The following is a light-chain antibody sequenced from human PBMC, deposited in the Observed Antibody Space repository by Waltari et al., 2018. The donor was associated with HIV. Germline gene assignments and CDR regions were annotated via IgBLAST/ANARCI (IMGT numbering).Light chain of an antibody. J-gene: IGLJ2*01. CDR1: KLGVKY. Sequence: SYDLTQPPSVSVSPGQTASLTCSGDKLGVKYACWYQQKTGQSPVLVIFQDSKRPSGIPTHFSGSNSMNTASLTIGVTQAMDEADYYCRAWDSSTVFFGGGTKLTVL. CDR3: RAWDSSTVF. CDR2: QDS. V-gene: IGLV3-1*01.